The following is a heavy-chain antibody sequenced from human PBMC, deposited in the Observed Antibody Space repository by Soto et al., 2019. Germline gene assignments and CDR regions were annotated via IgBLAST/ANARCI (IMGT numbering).Heavy chain of an antibody. J-gene: IGHJ6*02. CDR1: GLIFSDYH. Sequence: EVQLVESGGGLVQPGGSLRLSCAASGLIFSDYHMDWVRQAPGKGLEWVGRIRRKANSYTTEYAASVKGRFTISRDDSKNSLYLQMNSLKTEDTAVYYCAMLGGCSGGSNDMDVWGQGTRVTVSS. D-gene: IGHD6-19*01. CDR3: AMLGGCSGGSNDMDV. CDR2: IRRKANSYTT. V-gene: IGHV3-72*01.